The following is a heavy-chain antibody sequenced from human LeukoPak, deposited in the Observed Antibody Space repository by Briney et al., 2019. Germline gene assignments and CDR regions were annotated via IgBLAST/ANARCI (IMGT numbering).Heavy chain of an antibody. CDR1: GFTFSSYG. CDR2: ISGSGGST. D-gene: IGHD5-18*01. CDR3: AKGAGTAMVMGVYFDY. Sequence: PGGSLRLSCAASGFTFSSYGMSWVRQAPGKGLEWVSAISGSGGSTYYADSVKGRFTISRDNSKNTLYLQMNSLRAEDTAVYYCAKGAGTAMVMGVYFDYWGQGTLVTVSS. J-gene: IGHJ4*02. V-gene: IGHV3-23*01.